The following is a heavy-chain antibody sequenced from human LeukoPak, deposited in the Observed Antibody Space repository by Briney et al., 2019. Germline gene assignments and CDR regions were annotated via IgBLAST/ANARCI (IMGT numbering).Heavy chain of an antibody. Sequence: ASVKVSCKASGYTFTSYGISWVRQAPGQGLEWMGWISAYNGNTNYAQKLQGRVTMTTDTSTSTAYMELRSLRSDDTAVYYCARGMYSSSWYDPYYYYYYMDVWGKGTTVTVSS. CDR1: GYTFTSYG. CDR2: ISAYNGNT. V-gene: IGHV1-18*01. CDR3: ARGMYSSSWYDPYYYYYYMDV. D-gene: IGHD6-13*01. J-gene: IGHJ6*03.